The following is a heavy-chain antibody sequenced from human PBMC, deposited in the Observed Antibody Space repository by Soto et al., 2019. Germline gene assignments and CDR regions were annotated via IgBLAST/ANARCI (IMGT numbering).Heavy chain of an antibody. J-gene: IGHJ6*02. CDR3: AIHSNSPLFGLDV. CDR2: HHHSGGS. CDR1: VGSISSGCYS. D-gene: IGHD6-13*01. V-gene: IGHV4-30-2*01. Sequence: PSETLSLTCTVSVGSISSGCYSWSWILQPPGKGLVWVGYHHHSGGSNYNPSLKSRITMSVDTSKNQFSLKLSSVTAADTAVYYCAIHSNSPLFGLDVWGQGTTVTVSS.